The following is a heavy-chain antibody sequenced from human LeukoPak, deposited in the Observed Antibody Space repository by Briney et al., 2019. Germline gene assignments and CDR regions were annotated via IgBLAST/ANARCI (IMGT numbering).Heavy chain of an antibody. CDR2: MSSSGNN. CDR1: GDSISYFY. Sequence: SETLSLTCSVSGDSISYFYWSWIRQAAGKGLEWIGRMSSSGNNDYNASLKSRVTISVDKSKNQFSLKLSSVTAADTAVYYCARGLVRGVIPSYYFDYWGQGTLVTVSS. CDR3: ARGLVRGVIPSYYFDY. D-gene: IGHD3-10*01. J-gene: IGHJ4*02. V-gene: IGHV4-4*07.